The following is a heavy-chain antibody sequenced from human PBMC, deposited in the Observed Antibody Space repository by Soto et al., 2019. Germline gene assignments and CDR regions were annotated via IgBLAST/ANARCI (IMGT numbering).Heavy chain of an antibody. J-gene: IGHJ4*02. CDR1: GLMFSGSA. D-gene: IGHD3-3*01. CDR3: VSSRALYEWLFNY. V-gene: IGHV3-73*02. CDR2: IRSKPNGYAT. Sequence: EVQLVESGGGLVQPGGSLKLSCATSGLMFSGSAMHWVRQAAGKGLEWVGRIRSKPNGYATVYAASVTGRFTISRDDSKNTSYLEMDSLKTEDTALYYCVSSRALYEWLFNYWGQGTLVTVSS.